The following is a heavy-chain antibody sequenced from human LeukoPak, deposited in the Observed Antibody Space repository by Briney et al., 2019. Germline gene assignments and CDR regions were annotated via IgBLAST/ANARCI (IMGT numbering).Heavy chain of an antibody. CDR1: GGSISSYY. CDR2: IYYSGST. V-gene: IGHV4-59*01. J-gene: IGHJ5*02. CDR3: ARPRYDSSGYLRGFDP. Sequence: SETLSLTGTGSGGSISSYYWSWIRQPPGKGLEGIGYIYYSGSTNYNPSLKSRVTISVDTSKNQFSLKRSSVTAAYTAVYYCARPRYDSSGYLRGFDPWGQGPLVTVPS. D-gene: IGHD3-22*01.